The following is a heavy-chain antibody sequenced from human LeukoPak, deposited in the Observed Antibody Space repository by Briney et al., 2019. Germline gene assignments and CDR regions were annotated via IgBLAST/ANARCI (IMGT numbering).Heavy chain of an antibody. V-gene: IGHV1-69*13. CDR1: GRTFSSYA. Sequence: GASVKVSCKASGRTFSSYAISWVRQAPGQGLEWMGGIIPIFGTANYAQKFQGRVTITADESTSTAYMELSSLRSEDTAVYYCASSGSYCGGDCPGWFDPWGQGTLVTVSS. D-gene: IGHD2-21*02. CDR2: IIPIFGTA. CDR3: ASSGSYCGGDCPGWFDP. J-gene: IGHJ5*02.